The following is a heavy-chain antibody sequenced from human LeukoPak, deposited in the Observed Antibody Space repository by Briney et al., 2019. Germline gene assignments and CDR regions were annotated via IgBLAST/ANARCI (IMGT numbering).Heavy chain of an antibody. CDR2: ISGSGGST. Sequence: GGSLRLSCAASGFTFSSYAMSWVRQAPGKGLEWVSAISGSGGSTYYADSVKGRFTTSRDNSKNTLYLQMNSLRAEDTAVYYCANNVLLWFGEFHWGQGTLVTVSS. CDR3: ANNVLLWFGEFH. V-gene: IGHV3-23*01. J-gene: IGHJ4*02. D-gene: IGHD3-10*01. CDR1: GFTFSSYA.